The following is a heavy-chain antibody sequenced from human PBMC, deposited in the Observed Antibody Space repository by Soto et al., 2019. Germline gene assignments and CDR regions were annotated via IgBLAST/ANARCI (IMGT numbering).Heavy chain of an antibody. V-gene: IGHV3-74*01. CDR3: AKGVPAATRYFQH. J-gene: IGHJ1*01. CDR2: INSDGSST. D-gene: IGHD2-2*01. Sequence: PGVSLRLSCAASGFTFGSYWMHWVRHAPGKGLVWVSRINSDGSSTTYADSVKGRFTISRDNAKNTLYLQMNSLTPEDTAVYYCAKGVPAATRYFQHWGQGTLVTVS. CDR1: GFTFGSYW.